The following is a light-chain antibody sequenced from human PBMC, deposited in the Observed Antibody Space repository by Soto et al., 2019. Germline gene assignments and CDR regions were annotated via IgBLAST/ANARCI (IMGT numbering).Light chain of an antibody. CDR2: DAS. V-gene: IGKV3-20*01. Sequence: EIVLTQSPATLSLSPGETATLSCRASQSVSSYLAWYQQKPGQAPRLLIYDASNRATGIPDRFSGSGSGTDFTLTISRLEPEDFAVYYCQQYSSSPVTFGGGTKVDIK. CDR3: QQYSSSPVT. CDR1: QSVSSY. J-gene: IGKJ4*01.